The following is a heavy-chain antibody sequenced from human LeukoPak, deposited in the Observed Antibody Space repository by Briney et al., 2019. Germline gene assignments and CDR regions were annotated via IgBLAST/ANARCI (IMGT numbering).Heavy chain of an antibody. CDR3: AGGPTIVKYYFGF. J-gene: IGHJ4*02. Sequence: SETLSLTCTVSGDSMTSYYWSWIRQPPGKGLECIGYVFSSGSANYNPSLKSRATISVVTSKNQFSPKLNSVTAADTAVYYCAGGPTIVKYYFGFWGQGTLVTVSS. CDR2: VFSSGSA. V-gene: IGHV4-59*01. D-gene: IGHD5-24*01. CDR1: GDSMTSYY.